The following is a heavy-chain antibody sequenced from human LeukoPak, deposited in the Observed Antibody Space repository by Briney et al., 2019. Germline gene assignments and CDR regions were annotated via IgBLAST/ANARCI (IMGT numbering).Heavy chain of an antibody. J-gene: IGHJ5*02. CDR3: ARSTLLDPNWFDP. D-gene: IGHD3-10*01. V-gene: IGHV1-2*06. CDR1: GYTFTGYY. CDR2: INPNSGGT. Sequence: ASVKVSCKASGYTFTGYYMHWVRQAPGQGLEWMGRINPNSGGTNPAQNFQGRVTMTRDTSISTAYMELSRLRSDDTAVYYCARSTLLDPNWFDPWGQGTLVTVSS.